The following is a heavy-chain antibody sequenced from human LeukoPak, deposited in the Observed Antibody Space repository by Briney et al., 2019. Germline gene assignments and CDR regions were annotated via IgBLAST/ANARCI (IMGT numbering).Heavy chain of an antibody. D-gene: IGHD5-18*01. CDR1: GFTFSDFY. CDR2: ISSSGTTI. V-gene: IGHV3-11*04. J-gene: IGHJ3*02. CDR3: ARDLKMGYSYGYGVFDI. Sequence: GGSLRLSCGASGFTFSDFYLSWIRKAPGKGLEGVSFISSSGTTIYYADSVKGRFTISRDNSKNTLYLQMNSLRAEDTAVYYCARDLKMGYSYGYGVFDIWAQGTMVSVSS.